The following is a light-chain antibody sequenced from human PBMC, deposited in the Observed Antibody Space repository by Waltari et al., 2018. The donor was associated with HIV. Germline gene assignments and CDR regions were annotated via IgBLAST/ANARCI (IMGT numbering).Light chain of an antibody. V-gene: IGLV1-47*01. CDR2: RHN. Sequence: QSVLTQPPSASGTPGQRVTISCSGGTSNIGHNYVYWYQQLPGTAPKLLIYRHNQRPSGVPDRFSGSKSGNSASRAISGLRSEDEADYDCAAWDDILSGPVFGGGTKLTVL. CDR3: AAWDDILSGPV. CDR1: TSNIGHNY. J-gene: IGLJ3*02.